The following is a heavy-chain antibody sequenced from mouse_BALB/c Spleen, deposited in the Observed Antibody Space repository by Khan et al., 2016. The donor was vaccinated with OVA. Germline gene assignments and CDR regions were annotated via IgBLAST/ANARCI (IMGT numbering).Heavy chain of an antibody. CDR1: GFTFSSYA. CDR3: ARPPITTVVATSYWFFDF. D-gene: IGHD1-1*01. V-gene: IGHV5-9-3*01. Sequence: EVELVESGGGLVKPGGSLKLSCAASGFTFSSYAMSWVRQTPEKRLEWVATISSGGTYTYYPDSVKGRFTISRDNAKNTLYLQMSSLRSEDTAMCYCARPPITTVVATSYWFFDFWGAGTTVTGST. J-gene: IGHJ1*01. CDR2: ISSGGTYT.